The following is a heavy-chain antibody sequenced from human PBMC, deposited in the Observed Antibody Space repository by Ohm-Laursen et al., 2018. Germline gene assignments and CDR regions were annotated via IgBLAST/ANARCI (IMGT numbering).Heavy chain of an antibody. CDR3: ARSHYDILTGSPFDP. Sequence: VASVKVSCNASGYSFTSYGISWVRQAPGQGLEWMGWISGYDANTKYAQNLQGRVTMTTDTSTSTAYMELSRLRSDDMAVYYCARSHYDILTGSPFDPWGQGTLVTVSS. CDR2: ISGYDANT. V-gene: IGHV1-18*03. CDR1: GYSFTSYG. D-gene: IGHD3-9*01. J-gene: IGHJ5*02.